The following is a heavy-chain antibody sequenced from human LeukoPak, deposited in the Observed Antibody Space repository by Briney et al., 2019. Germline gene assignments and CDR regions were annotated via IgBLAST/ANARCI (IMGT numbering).Heavy chain of an antibody. CDR3: ASHYSNPHIGPIYYFDY. J-gene: IGHJ4*02. V-gene: IGHV3-7*01. D-gene: IGHD4-11*01. Sequence: PGGSLRLSCAASGFTFSSYWMSWVRQAPGKELEWVANIKQDGSEKYYVDSVKGRFTISRDNAKNSLYLQMNSLRAEDTAVYYCASHYSNPHIGPIYYFDYWGQGTLVTVSS. CDR1: GFTFSSYW. CDR2: IKQDGSEK.